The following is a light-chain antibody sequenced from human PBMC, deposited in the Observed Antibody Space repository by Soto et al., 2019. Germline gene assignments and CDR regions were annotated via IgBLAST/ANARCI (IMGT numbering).Light chain of an antibody. CDR1: QTISTY. CDR3: QQSCDSPYT. CDR2: AAS. V-gene: IGKV1-39*01. J-gene: IGKJ2*01. Sequence: DIQMTQSPSSLSASVGDRVTITCRASQTISTYLNWYQQNPGKAPKLLIYAASSLQSGVPSRFSDSLSGTDFAFTISSLQPEDFATYYCQQSCDSPYTFGQWTKLEVK.